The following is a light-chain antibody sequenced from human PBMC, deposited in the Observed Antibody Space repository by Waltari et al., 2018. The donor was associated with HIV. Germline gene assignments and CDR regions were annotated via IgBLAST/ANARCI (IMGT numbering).Light chain of an antibody. CDR2: GAS. V-gene: IGKV3-15*01. J-gene: IGKJ4*01. CDR1: HSIFNN. CDR3: QQYNDWLALT. Sequence: ILMTQSPATVSVSPGERVTLSCTASHSIFNNIAWYQQRRRQAPRLVIYGASTRVSGVPDRFSGSGSGTEFTLTISSVQSEDFALYFCQQYNDWLALTCGGGTKVEV.